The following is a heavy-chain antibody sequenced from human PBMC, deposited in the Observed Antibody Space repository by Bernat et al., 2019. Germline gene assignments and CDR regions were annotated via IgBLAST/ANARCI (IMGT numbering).Heavy chain of an antibody. CDR1: GYTFTTYW. Sequence: EVQLVQSGAEVKKPGESLKISCKGSGYTFTTYWIVWVRQMPGRGLEWLGIIYPSDYDTRYSPSFQGQLPNSDDESISTAYLQWISLKASDTAIYYCARRTYCGGDCTRDRHYYYAMDVWGQGTPVTVSS. D-gene: IGHD2-21*02. V-gene: IGHV5-51*01. CDR2: IYPSDYDT. J-gene: IGHJ6*02. CDR3: ARRTYCGGDCTRDRHYYYAMDV.